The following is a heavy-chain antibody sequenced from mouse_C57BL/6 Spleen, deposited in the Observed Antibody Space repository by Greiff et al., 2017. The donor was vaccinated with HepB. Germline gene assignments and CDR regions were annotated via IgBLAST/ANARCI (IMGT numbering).Heavy chain of an antibody. V-gene: IGHV1-53*01. CDR2: INPSNGGT. D-gene: IGHD1-1*01. CDR1: GYTFTSYW. CDR3: ARYYYGSSYRYFDV. J-gene: IGHJ1*03. Sequence: VQLQQPGTELVKPGASVKLSCKASGYTFTSYWMHWVKQRPGQGLEWIGNINPSNGGTNYNEKFKSKATLTVDKSSSTAYMQLSSLTSEDSAVYCCARYYYGSSYRYFDVWGTGTTVTVSS.